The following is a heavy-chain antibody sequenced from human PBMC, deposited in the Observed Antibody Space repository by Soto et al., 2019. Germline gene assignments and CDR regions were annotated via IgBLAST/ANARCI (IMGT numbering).Heavy chain of an antibody. CDR3: ATYGGITMGRGLRKHYTDVMDV. CDR1: GGIFSSYA. CDR2: IIPILGTP. V-gene: IGHV1-69*06. J-gene: IGHJ6*02. Sequence: QVQLVQSGAEVKKPGSSVKVSCTASGGIFSSYAISWVRQAPGQGLEWMGGIIPILGTPRYAQKFQGRVTNTADISTSTVYMELSSLRPEDTAVYYCATYGGITMGRGLRKHYTDVMDVWGQGTTVTVS. D-gene: IGHD3-10*01.